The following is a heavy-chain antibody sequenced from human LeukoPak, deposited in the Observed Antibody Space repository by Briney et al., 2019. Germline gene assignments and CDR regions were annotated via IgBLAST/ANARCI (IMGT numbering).Heavy chain of an antibody. V-gene: IGHV5-51*01. CDR1: GYSFTSYW. D-gene: IGHD2-2*01. CDR3: ARRVEGYCSSTSCSDAFDI. CDR2: IYPGDSDT. J-gene: IGHJ3*02. Sequence: GESLKISCKGSGYSFTSYWIGWVRQMPGKGLEWMGIIYPGDSDTRYSPSFQGQVTISADKSISTAYLQWSSLKASDTAMYYCARRVEGYCSSTSCSDAFDIWGQGTMVTVSS.